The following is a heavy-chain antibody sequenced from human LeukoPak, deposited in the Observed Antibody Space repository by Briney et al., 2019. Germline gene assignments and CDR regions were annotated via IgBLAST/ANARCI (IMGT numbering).Heavy chain of an antibody. Sequence: GASVKLSCKASGYAFTSYDINWVRQATGQGLEWIGWINPNSGNTGYAQKFQGRVTMTRNTSIRTAYMELSSLRPEDTAVYYCARVATMVRGVRYYYYGMDVWGQGTTVTVSS. CDR3: ARVATMVRGVRYYYYGMDV. CDR2: INPNSGNT. V-gene: IGHV1-8*01. D-gene: IGHD3-10*01. CDR1: GYAFTSYD. J-gene: IGHJ6*02.